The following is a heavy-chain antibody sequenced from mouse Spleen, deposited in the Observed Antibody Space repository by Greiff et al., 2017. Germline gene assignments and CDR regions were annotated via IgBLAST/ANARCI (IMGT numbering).Heavy chain of an antibody. J-gene: IGHJ4*01. CDR3: ARKGAYYSNLYAMDY. D-gene: IGHD2-5*01. Sequence: QVQLQQSGPGLVQPSQSLSITCTVSGFSLTSYGVHWVRQSPGKGLEWLGVRWSGGSTDYNAAFISRLSISKDNSKSQVFFKMNSLQADDTAIYYCARKGAYYSNLYAMDYWGQGTSVTVSS. CDR2: RWSGGST. CDR1: GFSLTSYG. V-gene: IGHV2-2*01.